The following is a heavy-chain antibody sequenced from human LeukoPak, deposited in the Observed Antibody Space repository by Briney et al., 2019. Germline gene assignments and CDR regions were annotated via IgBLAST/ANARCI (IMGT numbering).Heavy chain of an antibody. CDR2: IYSSGST. J-gene: IGHJ4*02. V-gene: IGHV4-4*07. CDR3: ARYGSESLVL. CDR1: GGSISSYY. Sequence: SETLSLTCTVSGGSISSYYWSWVRQPAGKGLEWIGRIYSSGSTDYSPSLKSRVTMSVDTSKNQFSLKLSSVTAADTAVYYCARYGSESLVLWGQGTLVTVSS. D-gene: IGHD3-10*01.